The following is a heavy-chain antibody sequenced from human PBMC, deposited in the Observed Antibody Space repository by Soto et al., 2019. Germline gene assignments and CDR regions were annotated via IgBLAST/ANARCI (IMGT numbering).Heavy chain of an antibody. J-gene: IGHJ5*02. V-gene: IGHV3-15*01. D-gene: IGHD3-16*02. CDR2: IKSKTDGGTT. Sequence: EVQLVESGGGLVKPGGSLRLSCAASGFTFSNAWMSWVRQAPGKGLEWVGRIKSKTDGGTTDYAAPVKGRFTISRGDPKNTLYLQMNSLKPADTAVYYCTTGGRIMFGGVIVPNWCDPWGKGTLVTVSS. CDR1: GFTFSNAW. CDR3: TTGGRIMFGGVIVPNWCDP.